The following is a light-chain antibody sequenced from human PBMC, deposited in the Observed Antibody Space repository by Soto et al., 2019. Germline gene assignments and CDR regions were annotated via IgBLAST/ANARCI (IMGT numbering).Light chain of an antibody. V-gene: IGKV3-15*01. J-gene: IGKJ4*01. CDR1: QRVSSN. Sequence: TVMTQSPATLSVSPGERATLSCRASQRVSSNLAWYQQKPGQAPRLLIYGASTRATGTPVRFSGSGSGTEFTLAVSSLQSEDFAVYYCQQYDNWPLTFGGGTKVDIK. CDR2: GAS. CDR3: QQYDNWPLT.